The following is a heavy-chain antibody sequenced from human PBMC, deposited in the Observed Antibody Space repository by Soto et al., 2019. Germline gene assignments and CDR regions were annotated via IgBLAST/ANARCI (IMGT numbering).Heavy chain of an antibody. CDR2: IYYSGST. CDR1: GGSISSSSYY. CDR3: ARDQEGDYYGSGSTDAFDI. D-gene: IGHD3-10*01. Sequence: TSETLSLTCTVSGGSISSSSYYWSWIRQPPGKGLEWIGYIYYSGSTNYNPSLKSRVTISVDTFRNQFSLKLSSVTAADTAVYYCARDQEGDYYGSGSTDAFDIWGQGTMVTVS. J-gene: IGHJ3*02. V-gene: IGHV4-61*01.